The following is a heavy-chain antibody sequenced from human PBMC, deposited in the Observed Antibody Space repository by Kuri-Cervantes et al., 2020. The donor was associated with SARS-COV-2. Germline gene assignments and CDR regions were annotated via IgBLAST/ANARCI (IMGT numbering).Heavy chain of an antibody. J-gene: IGHJ3*02. CDR1: GYXXXDYX. Sequence: ASVKVXXXASGYXXXDYXMXWVRQAPGQGLEWMXWINPXSGGTXXXQKFQGXVXXTRDTSISTVYMXXSXLRSDXTAVXXCARXXPFRRPVVXXPGGAFDIWGQGTMVTVSS. CDR2: INPXSGGT. V-gene: IGHV1-2*04. CDR3: ARXXPFRRPVVXXPGGAFDI. D-gene: IGHD3-22*01.